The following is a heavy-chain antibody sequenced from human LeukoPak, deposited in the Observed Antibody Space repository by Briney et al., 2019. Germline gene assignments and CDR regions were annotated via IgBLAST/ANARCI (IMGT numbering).Heavy chain of an antibody. CDR1: GYTFTSYD. CDR2: MNPNSGNT. V-gene: IGHV1-8*03. J-gene: IGHJ4*02. Sequence: ASVKVSCKASGYTFTSYDINWVRQATGQGLEWMGWMNPNSGNTGYAQKFKGRVTITRNTSISTAYMELSSLRSEDTAVYYCARSVGYDFWSGYYTKFDYWGQGTLVTVSS. CDR3: ARSVGYDFWSGYYTKFDY. D-gene: IGHD3-3*01.